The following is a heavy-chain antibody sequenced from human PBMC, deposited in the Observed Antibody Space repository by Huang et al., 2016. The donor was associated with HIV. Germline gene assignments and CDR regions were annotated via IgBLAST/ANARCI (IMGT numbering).Heavy chain of an antibody. D-gene: IGHD2-21*02. V-gene: IGHV4-34*02. CDR3: ARGLRFCRGGDCFPTHFQH. Sequence: QVRLEQWGAGLLKPSETLYLTCAVYGWSFSGYQLTWIRQSPGNGLEWIGEINHSRSATYKPSHKTRVTITGDMSKNQFSLKMTSLTVTDTAVYFCARGLRFCRGGDCFPTHFQHWSQG. CDR2: INHSRSA. J-gene: IGHJ1*01. CDR1: GWSFSGYQ.